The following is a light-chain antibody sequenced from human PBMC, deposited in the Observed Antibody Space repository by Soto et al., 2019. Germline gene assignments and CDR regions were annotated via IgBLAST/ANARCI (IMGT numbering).Light chain of an antibody. CDR3: QFYGSSLIT. J-gene: IGKJ5*01. CDR2: GVY. V-gene: IGKV3-20*01. CDR1: EIIKTFY. Sequence: MVLTQSPGTLSLSPGETATLSCKASEIIKTFYFGWYQQKPGQSPRLIINGVYTRASGVPDRFSGRGSGTDFTLTISRLEPEDFAVYYCQFYGSSLITFGQGTRLEMK.